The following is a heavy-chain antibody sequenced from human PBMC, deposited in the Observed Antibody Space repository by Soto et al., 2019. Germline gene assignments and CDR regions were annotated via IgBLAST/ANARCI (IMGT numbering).Heavy chain of an antibody. CDR1: GDSISSGTYS. D-gene: IGHD3-22*01. CDR2: IYHSGST. CDR3: ARVTYYHTGLADAFDI. Sequence: QLQLQESGSGLLKPSETLSLTCAVSGDSISSGTYSWSWIRQPPGKGLEWIGYIYHSGSTYYNPSLNGRLTVSVDSTKNHFSLRLNSVTAADTAVYYCARVTYYHTGLADAFDIWGLGTTVIVSS. J-gene: IGHJ3*02. V-gene: IGHV4-30-2*01.